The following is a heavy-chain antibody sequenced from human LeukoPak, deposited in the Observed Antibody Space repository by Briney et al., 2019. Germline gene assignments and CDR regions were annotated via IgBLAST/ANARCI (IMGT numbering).Heavy chain of an antibody. J-gene: IGHJ3*02. CDR1: GFTFSSYW. CDR2: INSDGSST. CDR3: AREASIGDAFDI. V-gene: IGHV3-74*01. D-gene: IGHD2-21*01. Sequence: GGSLRLSCAASGFTFSSYWMHWVRQAPGKGLVWVSRINSDGSSTSYADSVKGRFTISRDNAKNTLYLQMNSLRAEDTAAYYCAREASIGDAFDIWGQGTMVTVSS.